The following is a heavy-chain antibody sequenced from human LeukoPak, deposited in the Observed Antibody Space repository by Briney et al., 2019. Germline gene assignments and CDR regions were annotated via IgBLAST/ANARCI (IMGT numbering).Heavy chain of an antibody. CDR3: ARDADSMVRGVMAD. D-gene: IGHD3-10*01. CDR1: GYTFTGYY. CDR2: INPNSGGT. J-gene: IGHJ4*02. V-gene: IGHV1-2*02. Sequence: GASVKVSCKASGYTFTGYYMHWVRQAPGQGLEWMGWINPNSGGTNYAQKFQGRVTMTRDTSISTAYMELSRLRSDDTAVYYCARDADSMVRGVMADWGQGTLVTVSS.